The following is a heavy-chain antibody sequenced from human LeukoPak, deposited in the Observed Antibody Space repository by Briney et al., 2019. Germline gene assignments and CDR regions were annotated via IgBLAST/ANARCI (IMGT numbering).Heavy chain of an antibody. CDR1: GGFISSYY. D-gene: IGHD3-22*01. Sequence: SETLSLTCTVSGGFISSYYWSWIRQPPGKGLEWIGYIYYSGSTNYNPSLKSRVTISVDTSKNQFSLKLSSVTAADTAVYYCARNYYDSSGYSDAFDIWGQGTMVTVSS. CDR3: ARNYYDSSGYSDAFDI. V-gene: IGHV4-59*01. J-gene: IGHJ3*02. CDR2: IYYSGST.